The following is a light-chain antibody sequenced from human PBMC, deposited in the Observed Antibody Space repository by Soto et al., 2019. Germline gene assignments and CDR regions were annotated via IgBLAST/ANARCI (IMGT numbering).Light chain of an antibody. CDR2: STS. CDR3: LQHYIYPLT. Sequence: DIQMTQSPSSLSASVGDRVTITCRASQGIRNDLGWYQQKPGRAPKRLIYSTSTLESGVPSRFSGSGSGLEFTLTISSLQPEDFTTYYCLQHYIYPLTFGGGTNVEIK. V-gene: IGKV1-17*01. J-gene: IGKJ4*01. CDR1: QGIRND.